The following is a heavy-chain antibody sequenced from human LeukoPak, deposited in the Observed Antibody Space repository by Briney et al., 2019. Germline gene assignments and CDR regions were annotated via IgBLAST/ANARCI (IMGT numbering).Heavy chain of an antibody. V-gene: IGHV3-30*04. Sequence: PGGSLRLSCAASGFTFSSYAMHWVRQAPGKGLEWVAVISFDGSSKYYADSVKGRFTISRDNSKNTLYLQMNSLGAEDTAIYYCARGTVTTSPSDYWGRGTLVTVSS. CDR1: GFTFSSYA. D-gene: IGHD4-17*01. CDR3: ARGTVTTSPSDY. CDR2: ISFDGSSK. J-gene: IGHJ4*02.